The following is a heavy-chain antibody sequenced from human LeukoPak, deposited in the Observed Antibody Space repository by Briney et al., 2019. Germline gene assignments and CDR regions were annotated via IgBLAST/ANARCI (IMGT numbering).Heavy chain of an antibody. J-gene: IGHJ4*02. D-gene: IGHD3-10*01. CDR3: ARRHYGSGNIDS. V-gene: IGHV4-39*01. CDR1: SGSISSSSYL. CDR2: IYSNGHI. Sequence: SETLSLTCSVSSGSISSSSYLWVWVRQPPGKGLEWIGDIYSNGHISYNPSLKSRAAISVDTSKNQLSLNLSSVTAADTAVYYCARRHYGSGNIDSWGQGTLVTVSS.